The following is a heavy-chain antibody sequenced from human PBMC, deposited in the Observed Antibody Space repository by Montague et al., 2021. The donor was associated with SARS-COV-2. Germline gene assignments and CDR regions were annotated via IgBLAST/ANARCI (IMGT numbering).Heavy chain of an antibody. CDR1: GGSTSSSSYF. V-gene: IGHV4-39*01. D-gene: IGHD3-3*01. Sequence: SETLSLTCTVSGGSTSSSSYFWGWLRQPPGKGLEWIGSIYYSGSTYYNPSLKSRVAVSVDTSKNQFSLKLSAVTAADTTVFSCVRKTSSGLTIFGVVTASYCIDYWGQGTLVTVSS. J-gene: IGHJ4*02. CDR3: VRKTSSGLTIFGVVTASYCIDY. CDR2: IYYSGST.